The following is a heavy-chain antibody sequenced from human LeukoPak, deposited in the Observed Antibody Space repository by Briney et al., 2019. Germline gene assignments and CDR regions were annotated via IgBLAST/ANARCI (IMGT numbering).Heavy chain of an antibody. D-gene: IGHD3-16*02. CDR3: AKADYVWGSYRYDY. V-gene: IGHV3-23*01. Sequence: GGSLRLSCAASGFTFSSYSMNWVRQAPGKGLEWVSSISGSGGTTNYADSVKGRFTISRDNSKNTLFLQMNSLRAEDTAVYYCAKADYVWGSYRYDYWGQGTLVTVSS. CDR2: ISGSGGTT. CDR1: GFTFSSYS. J-gene: IGHJ4*02.